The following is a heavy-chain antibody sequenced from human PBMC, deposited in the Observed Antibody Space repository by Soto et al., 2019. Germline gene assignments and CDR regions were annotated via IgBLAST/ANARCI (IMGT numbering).Heavy chain of an antibody. CDR3: ARGSLDRTRFDY. Sequence: PSETLSLTCTVSGGSISSGDYYWSWIRQPPGKGLEWIGYIYYSGSTYYNPSLKSRVTISVDTSKNQFSLKLSSVTAADTAVYYCARGSLDRTRFDYWGQGTLVTVSS. CDR2: IYYSGST. CDR1: GGSISSGDYY. J-gene: IGHJ4*02. V-gene: IGHV4-30-4*02. D-gene: IGHD1-1*01.